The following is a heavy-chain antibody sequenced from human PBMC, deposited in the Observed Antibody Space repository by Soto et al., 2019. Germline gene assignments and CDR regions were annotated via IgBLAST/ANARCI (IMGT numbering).Heavy chain of an antibody. V-gene: IGHV4-34*01. Sequence: PSETLSLTCAVYGGSFSGYYWSWIRQPPGKGLEWIGEINHSGSTNYNPSLKSRVTISVDTSKNQFSLKLSSVTAADTAVYYCARGWHQLLWRFTDYWGQGTLVTVSS. J-gene: IGHJ4*02. CDR3: ARGWHQLLWRFTDY. CDR1: GGSFSGYY. CDR2: INHSGST. D-gene: IGHD2-2*01.